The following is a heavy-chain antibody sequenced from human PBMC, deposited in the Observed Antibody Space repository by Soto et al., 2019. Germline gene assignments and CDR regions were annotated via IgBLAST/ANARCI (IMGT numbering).Heavy chain of an antibody. CDR2: INHSGST. CDR3: ARGHTTVTTYYYYYYGMDV. J-gene: IGHJ6*02. CDR1: GGSLSGYY. Sequence: PSETLSLTCAVYGGSLSGYYWSWNRPPPGKGLEWNGAINHSGSTNSNPPSKSRVTISVDTSKNQFSLKLSSVTAADTAVYYCARGHTTVTTYYYYYYGMDVWGQGTTVTVSS. D-gene: IGHD4-17*01. V-gene: IGHV4-34*01.